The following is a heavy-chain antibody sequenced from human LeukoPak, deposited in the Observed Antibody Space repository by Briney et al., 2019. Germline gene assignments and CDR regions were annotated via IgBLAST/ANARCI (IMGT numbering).Heavy chain of an antibody. D-gene: IGHD6-19*01. Sequence: SETLSLTCAVYGGSFSGYYWSWIRQPPGKGLEWIGEINHSGSTNYNPSLKSRVTISVDTSKNQFSLKLSSVTAADTAVYYCARHRWGRLAVAGPSFDYWGQGILVTVSS. CDR2: INHSGST. CDR1: GGSFSGYY. CDR3: ARHRWGRLAVAGPSFDY. J-gene: IGHJ4*02. V-gene: IGHV4-34*01.